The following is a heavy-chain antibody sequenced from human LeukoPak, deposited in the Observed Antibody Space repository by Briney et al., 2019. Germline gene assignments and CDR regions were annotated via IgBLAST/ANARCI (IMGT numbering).Heavy chain of an antibody. V-gene: IGHV3-33*06. Sequence: GTSLRLSCAASGFTFRSHGMHWVRQAPGKGLEWVAFIWYDGSNKYYTDSVKGRFTISRDNSKNTLYLQMNSLRAEDTAVYHCTKAGGFASWYDYWGQGALVTVSS. J-gene: IGHJ4*02. D-gene: IGHD6-13*01. CDR1: GFTFRSHG. CDR2: IWYDGSNK. CDR3: TKAGGFASWYDY.